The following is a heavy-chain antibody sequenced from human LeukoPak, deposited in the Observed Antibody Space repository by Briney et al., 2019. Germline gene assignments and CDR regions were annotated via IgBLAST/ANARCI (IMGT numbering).Heavy chain of an antibody. D-gene: IGHD5-24*01. CDR2: INPNTAGT. J-gene: IGHJ4*02. Sequence: GSLWVSCEASGYTSTVYYLRCGRQGPQQGGWYVGWINPNTAGTNYVQKFHGRVAMTRDTYLSTGYMELSSLRSDDTAHDYCARADGYNLGDFWGQGPQVTVSS. CDR3: ARADGYNLGDF. CDR1: GYTSTVYY. V-gene: IGHV1-2*02.